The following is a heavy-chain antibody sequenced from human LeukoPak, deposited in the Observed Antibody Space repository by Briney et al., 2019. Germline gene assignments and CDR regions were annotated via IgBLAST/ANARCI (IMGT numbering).Heavy chain of an antibody. CDR2: IYYSGST. CDR3: ARYYYGSGDPYYFDY. D-gene: IGHD3-10*01. V-gene: IGHV4-59*01. J-gene: IGHJ4*02. Sequence: SETLSLTCTVSGGSISSYYWSWIRQPPGKGLEWIGYIYYSGSTNYNPSLKSRVTISVDTSKNQFSPKLSSVTAADTAVYYCARYYYGSGDPYYFDYWGQGTLVTVSS. CDR1: GGSISSYY.